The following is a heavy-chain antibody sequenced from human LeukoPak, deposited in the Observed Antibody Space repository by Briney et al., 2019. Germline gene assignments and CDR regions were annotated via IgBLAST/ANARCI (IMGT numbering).Heavy chain of an antibody. V-gene: IGHV3-9*01. CDR1: GFTFDDYA. D-gene: IGHD6-13*01. Sequence: PGGSLRLSCAASGFTFDDYAMHWVRQAPGKGLAWASGLSWNSGSLGYADSVKGRFTISRDNAKNSLYLQMNSLRAEDTAVYYCAGSSSWYLVDYWGQGTLVTVSS. J-gene: IGHJ4*02. CDR2: LSWNSGSL. CDR3: AGSSSWYLVDY.